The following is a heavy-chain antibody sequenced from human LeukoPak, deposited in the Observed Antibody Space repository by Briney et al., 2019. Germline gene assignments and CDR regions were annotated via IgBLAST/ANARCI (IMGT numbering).Heavy chain of an antibody. V-gene: IGHV3-23*01. D-gene: IGHD2-21*02. CDR2: ISGSGGST. J-gene: IGHJ4*02. Sequence: GGPLTLSCAPSGFTFSSYEMNWLRQAPGKGLEWVPAISGSGGSTYYADSVKGRFTISRDNSKNTLYLQMNSQRDEDTAVYYFTKDTFAVAYCGGDCYPPLGYWGQGTLVTVSS. CDR3: TKDTFAVAYCGGDCYPPLGY. CDR1: GFTFSSYE.